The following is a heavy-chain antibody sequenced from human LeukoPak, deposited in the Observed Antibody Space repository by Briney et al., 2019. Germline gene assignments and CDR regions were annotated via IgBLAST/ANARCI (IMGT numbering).Heavy chain of an antibody. D-gene: IGHD6-13*01. Sequence: ASVTVSCKASGYTFTSYAMHWVRQAPGQRLEWMGWINAGSGNTKYSQKFQGRVTITRDTSASTAYMELSSLRSEDTAVYYCAREKRRYSSSWYSLAYWGQGTLVTVSS. J-gene: IGHJ4*02. CDR2: INAGSGNT. V-gene: IGHV1-3*01. CDR1: GYTFTSYA. CDR3: AREKRRYSSSWYSLAY.